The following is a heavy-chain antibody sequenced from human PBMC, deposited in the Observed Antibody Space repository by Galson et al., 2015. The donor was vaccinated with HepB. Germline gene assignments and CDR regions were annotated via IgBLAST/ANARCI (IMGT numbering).Heavy chain of an antibody. CDR1: GYTFTSYA. Sequence: SVKVSCKASGYTFTSYAMNWVRQAPGQGLEWMGWINTNTGNPTYAQGFTGRFVFSLDTSVSTAYLLISSLKAEDTAVYYCARDQISSSWYNEDYYYYGMDVWGQGTTVTVSS. J-gene: IGHJ6*02. D-gene: IGHD6-13*01. V-gene: IGHV7-4-1*02. CDR3: ARDQISSSWYNEDYYYYGMDV. CDR2: INTNTGNP.